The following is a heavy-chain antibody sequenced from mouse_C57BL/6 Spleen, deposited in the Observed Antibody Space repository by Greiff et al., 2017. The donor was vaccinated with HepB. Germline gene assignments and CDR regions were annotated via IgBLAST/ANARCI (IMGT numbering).Heavy chain of an antibody. Sequence: VQLQQPGAELVKPGASVKLSCKASGYTFTSYWMQWVKQRPGQGLEWIGEIDPSDSYTNYNQKFKGKATLTVDTSSSTAYMQLSSLTSEDSAVYYCARRALTGTYYWGQGTTLTVSS. J-gene: IGHJ2*01. V-gene: IGHV1-50*01. CDR2: IDPSDSYT. CDR3: ARRALTGTYY. CDR1: GYTFTSYW. D-gene: IGHD4-1*01.